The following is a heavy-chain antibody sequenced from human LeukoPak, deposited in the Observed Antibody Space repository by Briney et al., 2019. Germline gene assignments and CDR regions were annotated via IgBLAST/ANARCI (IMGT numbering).Heavy chain of an antibody. Sequence: PGGSLRLSCAASGFTVSNNYMSWVRQAPGKGLEWVSILYSAGATYYADSVRGRFTISRDSSKNTVCLQMNSLRAEDTAVYYCASGGMGARKYYSDPFHYWGQGTLVTVSS. V-gene: IGHV3-53*01. J-gene: IGHJ4*02. CDR3: ASGGMGARKYYSDPFHY. CDR2: LYSAGAT. D-gene: IGHD3-10*01. CDR1: GFTVSNNY.